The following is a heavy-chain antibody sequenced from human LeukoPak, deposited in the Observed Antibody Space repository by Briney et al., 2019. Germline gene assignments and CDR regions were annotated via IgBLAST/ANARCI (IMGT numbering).Heavy chain of an antibody. Sequence: PGGSLRLSCAASGFTFSGYAMSWVRQAPGKGLEWVSAISGSGGSTYYADSVKGRFTISRDNSKNTLYLQMNSLRAEDTAVYYCAKDREFPYYDFWSGPTMDVWGKGTTVTVSS. V-gene: IGHV3-23*01. CDR3: AKDREFPYYDFWSGPTMDV. J-gene: IGHJ6*03. CDR2: ISGSGGST. CDR1: GFTFSGYA. D-gene: IGHD3-3*01.